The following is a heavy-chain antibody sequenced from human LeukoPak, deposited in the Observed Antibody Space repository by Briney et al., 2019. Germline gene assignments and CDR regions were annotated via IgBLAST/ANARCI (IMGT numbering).Heavy chain of an antibody. CDR2: INTNTGNP. V-gene: IGHV7-4-1*02. J-gene: IGHJ4*02. CDR1: GYTFSSYT. CDR3: ASGPSYSGSNEYFDS. Sequence: ASVKVSCKASGYTFSSYTMNWVRQAPGQGLEWLGWINTNTGNPTYAQDYTGRFVFSLDTSVSTTYLQISRLKAEDTAVYYCASGPSYSGSNEYFDSWGQGTLVTVSS. D-gene: IGHD1-26*01.